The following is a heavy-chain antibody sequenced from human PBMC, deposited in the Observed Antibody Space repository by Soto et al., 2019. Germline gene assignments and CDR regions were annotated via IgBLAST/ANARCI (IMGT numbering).Heavy chain of an antibody. CDR2: ISSSTTTI. D-gene: IGHD6-19*01. CDR1: GFTFSSYG. J-gene: IGHJ5*02. CDR3: AKQGPVDPFDP. Sequence: GGSLRLSCVGSGFTFSSYGMNWVRQAPGKGLEWLSFISSSTTTIYYADSVKGRFTISRDSSKNTVYLQMNSLRAEDTAIYYCAKQGPVDPFDPWGQGTLVTVSS. V-gene: IGHV3-48*01.